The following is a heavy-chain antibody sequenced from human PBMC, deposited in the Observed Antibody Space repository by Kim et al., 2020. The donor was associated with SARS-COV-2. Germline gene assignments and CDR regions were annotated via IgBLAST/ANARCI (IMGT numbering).Heavy chain of an antibody. V-gene: IGHV3-15*01. Sequence: GGSLRLSCAASGFTFSNAWMSWVRQAPGKGLEWVGRIKSKTDGGTTDYAAPVKGRFTISRDDSKNTLYLQMNSLKTEDTAVYYCTTTYFIAAAGYFDYWGQGTLVTVSS. D-gene: IGHD6-13*01. CDR2: IKSKTDGGTT. J-gene: IGHJ4*02. CDR3: TTTYFIAAAGYFDY. CDR1: GFTFSNAW.